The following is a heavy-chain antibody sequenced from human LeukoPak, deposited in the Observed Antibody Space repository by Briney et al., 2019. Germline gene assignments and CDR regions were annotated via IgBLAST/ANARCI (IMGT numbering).Heavy chain of an antibody. V-gene: IGHV3-11*01. D-gene: IGHD3-9*01. CDR1: GFTFSDYY. Sequence: PGGSLRLSCAASGFTFSDYYMSWIRQAPGKGLEWVSYISSSGSTIYYADSVKGRFTISRDNAKNSLYLQMNSLRAEDTAVYYCARDRSSYYDILTGYYHHYYYYYGMDVWGQGTTVTVSS. CDR3: ARDRSSYYDILTGYYHHYYYYYGMDV. J-gene: IGHJ6*02. CDR2: ISSSGSTI.